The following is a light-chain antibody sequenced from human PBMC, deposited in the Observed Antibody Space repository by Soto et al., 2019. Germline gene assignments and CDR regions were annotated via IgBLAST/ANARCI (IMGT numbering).Light chain of an antibody. V-gene: IGKV3-20*01. J-gene: IGKJ3*01. CDR3: QQYGTSPFT. Sequence: EIVLTQSPGTLSLSPGERATLSCRASQSVSSSYLAWYQQKPGQAPRLLIYGASSRATGIPDRFSGGGSGTDFTLTISRREPEDFAVYYCQQYGTSPFTFGPGTKVDIK. CDR2: GAS. CDR1: QSVSSSY.